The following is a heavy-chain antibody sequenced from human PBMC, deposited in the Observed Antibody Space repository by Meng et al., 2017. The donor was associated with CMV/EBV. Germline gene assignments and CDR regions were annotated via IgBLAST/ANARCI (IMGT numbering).Heavy chain of an antibody. CDR2: ISAYNCNT. CDR1: VYNFTSYG. CDR3: ATDILTHFDY. J-gene: IGHJ4*02. V-gene: IGHV1-18*01. D-gene: IGHD3-9*01. Sequence: LQLSQPRARVKKPGATRNGCCNVSVYNFTSYGISWVRQAPEQGLEWMGWISAYNCNTNYAQKLQGRVTMTTDTSTSTAYMELRSLRSDDTAVYYCATDILTHFDYWGQGTLVTVSS.